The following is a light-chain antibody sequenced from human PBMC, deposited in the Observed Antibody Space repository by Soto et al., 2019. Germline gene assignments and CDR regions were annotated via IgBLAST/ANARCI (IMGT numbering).Light chain of an antibody. CDR3: QQYGSSRYT. Sequence: DIVLTQSPGTLSLSPGERATLSCRASQSVSSSYLAWYQQKPGQAPRLLIYGASSRATGIPDRFSGSGSGTDFTLTISRLEPEDFAVYYCQQYGSSRYTVGKGTKLEIK. J-gene: IGKJ2*01. V-gene: IGKV3-20*01. CDR1: QSVSSSY. CDR2: GAS.